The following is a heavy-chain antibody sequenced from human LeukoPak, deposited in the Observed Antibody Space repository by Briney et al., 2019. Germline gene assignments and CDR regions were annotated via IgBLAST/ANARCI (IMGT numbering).Heavy chain of an antibody. CDR2: ISSSSSYI. D-gene: IGHD3-9*01. V-gene: IGHV3-21*01. CDR3: ASSYDILTGYPTPNWFDP. Sequence: GGSLRLSCAASGFTFSSYSMTWVRQAPGKGLEWVSSISSSSSYIYYADSVKGRFTISRDNAKNSLYLQMNSLRAEDTAVYYCASSYDILTGYPTPNWFDPWGQGTLVTVSS. J-gene: IGHJ5*02. CDR1: GFTFSSYS.